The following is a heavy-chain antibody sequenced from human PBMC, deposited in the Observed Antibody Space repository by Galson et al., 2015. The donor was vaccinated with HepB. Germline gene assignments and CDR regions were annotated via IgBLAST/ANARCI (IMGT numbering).Heavy chain of an antibody. CDR3: ARWLPHDY. CDR2: ISYDGSNK. J-gene: IGHJ4*02. V-gene: IGHV3-30*04. Sequence: SLRLSCAASGFTFSSYAMHWVRQAPGKGLEWVAVISYDGSNKYYADSVKGRFTISRDNSKNTLYLQMNSLRAEDTAVYYCARWLPHDYWGQGTLVTVSS. CDR1: GFTFSSYA. D-gene: IGHD5-12*01.